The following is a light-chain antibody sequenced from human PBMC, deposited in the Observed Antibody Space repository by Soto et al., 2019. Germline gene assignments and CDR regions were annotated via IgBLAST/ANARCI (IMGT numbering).Light chain of an antibody. Sequence: QSALTQPASVSGSPGQSITISCTGTSSDVGGYNYVSWYQQHPGKAPKLMIYEVSNRPSGVSNRFSGSKSGTTASLTISGLQAEDEGDDYFSSYTSSSNLGVFGGGTQLTVL. CDR2: EVS. CDR1: SSDVGGYNY. J-gene: IGLJ2*01. CDR3: SSYTSSSNLGV. V-gene: IGLV2-14*01.